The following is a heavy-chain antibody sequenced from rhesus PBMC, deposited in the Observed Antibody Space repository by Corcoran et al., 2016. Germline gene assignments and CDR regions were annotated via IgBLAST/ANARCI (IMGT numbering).Heavy chain of an antibody. CDR2: ISGSSGST. CDR1: GGSISSSNW. CDR3: AGDFLSAGTPGV. J-gene: IGHJ5-2*02. Sequence: QVQLQESGPGLVKPSETLSLTCAVSGGSISSSNWWSWIRQPPGKGLEWIGYISGSSGSTYYNPSLKSAVTISKDSSKNQFSLKLSSVTAADTAVYYCAGDFLSAGTPGVWGRGVLVTVSS. D-gene: IGHD1-1*01. V-gene: IGHV4S19*01.